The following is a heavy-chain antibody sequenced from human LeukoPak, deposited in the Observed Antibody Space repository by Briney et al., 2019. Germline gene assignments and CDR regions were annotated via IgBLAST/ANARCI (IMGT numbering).Heavy chain of an antibody. CDR1: GGSIRSSYYY. Sequence: PSETLSLTCAVSGGSIRSSYYYWGWIRQPPGKGLEWIGSIYDSGSTYYNPSLKSRVTISVDTSKNQFSLKLSSVTAADTAVYYCARGLVVVAAILTGWFDPWGQGTLVTVSS. CDR2: IYDSGST. D-gene: IGHD2-15*01. J-gene: IGHJ5*02. V-gene: IGHV4-39*07. CDR3: ARGLVVVAAILTGWFDP.